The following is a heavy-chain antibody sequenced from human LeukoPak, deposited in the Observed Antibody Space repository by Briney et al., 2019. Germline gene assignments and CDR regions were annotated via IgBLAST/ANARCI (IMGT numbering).Heavy chain of an antibody. CDR2: IRYDGSNK. CDR1: GFTFSSYG. V-gene: IGHV3-30*02. CDR3: AKDVDTYYYDSSGFPPNY. J-gene: IGHJ4*02. Sequence: GGSLRLSCAASGFTFSSYGMHCVRQAPGKGLEWVAFIRYDGSNKYYADSVKGRFTISRDNSKNTLYLQMDSLRAEDTAVYYCAKDVDTYYYDSSGFPPNYWGQGTLVTVSS. D-gene: IGHD3-22*01.